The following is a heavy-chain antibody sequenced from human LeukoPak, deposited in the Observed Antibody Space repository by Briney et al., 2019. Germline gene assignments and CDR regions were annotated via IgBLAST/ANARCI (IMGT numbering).Heavy chain of an antibody. Sequence: ASVKVSCKASGYTFTSYYMHWVRQAPAQGLEWMGIINPSGGSTSYAQKFQGRVTMTRDTSTSTVYMELSSLRSEDTAVYYCARGSGVITMVRGVANWFDPWGQGTLVTVSS. V-gene: IGHV1-46*01. D-gene: IGHD3-10*01. CDR3: ARGSGVITMVRGVANWFDP. CDR2: INPSGGST. CDR1: GYTFTSYY. J-gene: IGHJ5*02.